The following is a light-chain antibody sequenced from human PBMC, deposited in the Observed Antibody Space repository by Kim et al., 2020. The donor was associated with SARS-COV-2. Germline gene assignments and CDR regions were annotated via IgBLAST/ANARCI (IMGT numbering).Light chain of an antibody. J-gene: IGKJ2*01. CDR2: GVS. CDR1: QRVTRY. CDR3: LQYDNWPFT. Sequence: SVAPGDRVTLSCRYSQRVTRYLVWYQQKPGQAPRLLISGVSTRATDIPARFSGSGSGTEFTLTISSLQSEDFAVYYCLQYDNWPFTFGQGTKLEI. V-gene: IGKV3-15*01.